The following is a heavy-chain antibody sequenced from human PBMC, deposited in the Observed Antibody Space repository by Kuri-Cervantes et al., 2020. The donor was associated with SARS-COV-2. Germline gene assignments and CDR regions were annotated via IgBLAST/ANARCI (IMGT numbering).Heavy chain of an antibody. V-gene: IGHV1-2*02. CDR1: GYTFTGYY. CDR3: ARDPLTTVVTPRYGMDV. CDR2: INPNSGGT. Sequence: GESLKISCKASGYTFTGYYMHWVRQAPGQGLEWIGWINPNSGGTNYAQKFQGRVTMTRDTSISTAYMELSRLRSDDTAVYYCARDPLTTVVTPRYGMDVWGQGTTVTVSS. D-gene: IGHD4-23*01. J-gene: IGHJ6*02.